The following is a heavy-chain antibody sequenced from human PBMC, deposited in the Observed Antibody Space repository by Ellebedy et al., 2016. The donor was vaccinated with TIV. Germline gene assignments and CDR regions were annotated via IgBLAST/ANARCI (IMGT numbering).Heavy chain of an antibody. Sequence: SETLSLXXTVSGGSISSSTYFWGWIRQPPGKGLEWIGSIYYSGSTYYNPSLKSRVTISVDTSKNQFSLKLSSVTAADTAVYYCARPGGGATLDDAFDIWGQGTMVTVSS. J-gene: IGHJ3*02. V-gene: IGHV4-39*01. CDR3: ARPGGGATLDDAFDI. CDR1: GGSISSSTYF. CDR2: IYYSGST. D-gene: IGHD1-26*01.